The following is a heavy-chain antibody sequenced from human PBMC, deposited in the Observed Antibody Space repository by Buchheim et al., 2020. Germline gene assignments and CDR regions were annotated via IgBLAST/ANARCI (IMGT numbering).Heavy chain of an antibody. CDR2: ISGSGGST. Sequence: EVQLVESGGGLVQPGGSLRLSCAASGFTFSSYAMSWVRQAPGKGLEWVSAISGSGGSTYYADSVKGRFTISRDNSNNTPYLQMNSLRAEDTAVYYCAKDRDAFGEPSLNWFDPWGQGTL. J-gene: IGHJ5*02. CDR3: AKDRDAFGEPSLNWFDP. D-gene: IGHD3-10*01. CDR1: GFTFSSYA. V-gene: IGHV3-23*04.